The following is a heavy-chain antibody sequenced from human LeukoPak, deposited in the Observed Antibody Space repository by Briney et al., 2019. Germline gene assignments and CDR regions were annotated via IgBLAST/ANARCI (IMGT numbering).Heavy chain of an antibody. CDR1: GFTFSSYG. D-gene: IGHD5-18*01. Sequence: PGGSLRLSCGASGFTFSSYGMHWVRQAPGKGLEWVAFIRYDGRNKYYAESVKGRFTISRDNSKNTLYLQMNSLRAEDTAVYYCARARSSYGYGDAFDIWGQGTMVTVSS. J-gene: IGHJ3*02. CDR2: IRYDGRNK. V-gene: IGHV3-30*02. CDR3: ARARSSYGYGDAFDI.